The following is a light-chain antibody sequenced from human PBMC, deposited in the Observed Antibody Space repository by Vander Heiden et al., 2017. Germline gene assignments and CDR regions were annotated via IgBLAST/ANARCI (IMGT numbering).Light chain of an antibody. J-gene: IGLJ2*01. CDR2: EVS. CDR3: SSYTSSSTPVV. CDR1: SSDVGGYNY. V-gene: IGLV2-14*01. Sequence: SALTQPASVSGSPGQSITISCTGTSSDVGGYNYVSWYQQHPGKAPKLMIYEVSNRPSGVSNRFSGSKSGNTASLTISGRQAEDEADYYCSSYTSSSTPVVFGGGTKLTVL.